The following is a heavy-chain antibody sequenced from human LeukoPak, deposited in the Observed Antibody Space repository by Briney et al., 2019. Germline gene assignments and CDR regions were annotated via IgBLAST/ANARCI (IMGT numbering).Heavy chain of an antibody. CDR1: GGSLSAYY. D-gene: IGHD4-17*01. CDR2: IYATGST. Sequence: SETLSLTCAVYGGSLSAYYWTWIRQPPGKGLEWIGRIYATGSTNYNPSLKSRVTISVDTSKNQFSLKLSSVTAADTAVYYCARGMTTVTTSNWFDPWGQGTLVTVSS. CDR3: ARGMTTVTTSNWFDP. V-gene: IGHV4-59*10. J-gene: IGHJ5*02.